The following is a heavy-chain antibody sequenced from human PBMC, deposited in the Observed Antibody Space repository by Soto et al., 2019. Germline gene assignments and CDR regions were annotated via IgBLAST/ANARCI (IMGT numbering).Heavy chain of an antibody. CDR2: ISGSGGST. Sequence: GGSLRLSCAASVFTFSSYAMSWVRQAPGKGLEWVSAISGSGGSTYYADSVKGRFTISRDNSKNTLYLQMNSLRAEDTAVYYCAKDVPYYYYGSGSYPYYFDYWGQGTLVTVSS. CDR1: VFTFSSYA. D-gene: IGHD3-10*01. V-gene: IGHV3-23*01. J-gene: IGHJ4*02. CDR3: AKDVPYYYYGSGSYPYYFDY.